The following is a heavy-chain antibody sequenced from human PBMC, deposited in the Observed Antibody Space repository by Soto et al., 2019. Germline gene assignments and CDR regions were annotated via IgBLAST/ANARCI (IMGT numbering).Heavy chain of an antibody. CDR2: INPSGGST. CDR1: GYTFTSYY. V-gene: IGHV1-46*01. Sequence: SVKVSCKASGYTFTSYYMHWVRQAPGQGLEWMGIINPSGGSTSYAQKFQGRVTMTRDTSTSTVYMELSSLRSEDTAVYYCARVKNGGSYGGGNYHYYGMDVCGQGTTVTVSS. CDR3: ARVKNGGSYGGGNYHYYGMDV. D-gene: IGHD2-15*01. J-gene: IGHJ6*02.